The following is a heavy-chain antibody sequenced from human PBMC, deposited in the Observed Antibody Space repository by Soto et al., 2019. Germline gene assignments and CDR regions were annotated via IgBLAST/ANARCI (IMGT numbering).Heavy chain of an antibody. J-gene: IGHJ2*01. V-gene: IGHV1-3*01. Sequence: GASVEVSCKASGYTFTSYAMHWVRQAPGQRLEWMGWINAGNGNTKYSQKFQGRVTITRDTSASTAYMELSSLRSEDTAVYYCARGGSLYWYFDLWGRGTLVTVS. D-gene: IGHD1-26*01. CDR1: GYTFTSYA. CDR2: INAGNGNT. CDR3: ARGGSLYWYFDL.